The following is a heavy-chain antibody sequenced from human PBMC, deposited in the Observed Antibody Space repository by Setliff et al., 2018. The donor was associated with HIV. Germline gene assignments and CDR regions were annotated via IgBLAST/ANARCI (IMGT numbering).Heavy chain of an antibody. D-gene: IGHD2-2*02. Sequence: SETLSLTCTVSGGSISTYYWTWIRQPPGKGLEWIGYIHTSGSTSYNPSLKSRLTISLDTSKNQFSLKLSSVTAADTAVYYCARQERYCTSADCYRYFNYWGQGTLVTVSS. CDR2: IHTSGST. CDR3: ARQERYCTSADCYRYFNY. V-gene: IGHV4-4*09. J-gene: IGHJ4*02. CDR1: GGSISTYY.